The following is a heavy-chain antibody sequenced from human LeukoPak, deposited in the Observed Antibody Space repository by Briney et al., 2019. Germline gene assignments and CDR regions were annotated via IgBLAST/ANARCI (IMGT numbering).Heavy chain of an antibody. D-gene: IGHD5-18*01. V-gene: IGHV3-74*01. CDR3: VRNNYGYDY. J-gene: IGHJ4*02. Sequence: GGSLRLSCAASGFTFNTYWMHWVRHAPGEGPVWVAHILNDGGSTSYADSVKGRFIISRDNAKNTLSLQMNSLRAEDTAVYYCVRNNYGYDYWGQGTPVSVSS. CDR2: ILNDGGST. CDR1: GFTFNTYW.